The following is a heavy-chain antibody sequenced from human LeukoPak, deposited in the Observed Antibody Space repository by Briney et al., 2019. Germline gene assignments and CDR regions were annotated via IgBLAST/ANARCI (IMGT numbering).Heavy chain of an antibody. V-gene: IGHV3-30*02. D-gene: IGHD3-3*01. CDR1: GFTFSSYG. CDR3: AKDGGVYDFWSGPPLDAFDI. J-gene: IGHJ3*02. CDR2: IRYDGSNK. Sequence: SGGSLRLSCAASGFTFSSYGMHWVRQAPGKGLEWVAFIRYDGSNKYYADSVKGRFTISRDNSKNTLYLQMNSLRAEDTAVYYCAKDGGVYDFWSGPPLDAFDIWGQGTMVTVSS.